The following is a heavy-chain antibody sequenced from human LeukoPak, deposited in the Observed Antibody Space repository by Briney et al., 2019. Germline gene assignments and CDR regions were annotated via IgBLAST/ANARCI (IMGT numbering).Heavy chain of an antibody. J-gene: IGHJ4*02. V-gene: IGHV4-39*07. D-gene: IGHD3-22*01. CDR2: IYYSGST. Sequence: PSETLSLTCIVSGGSISSSTYYWGWIRQSPGKGLEWIGTIYYSGSTYYNPSLKSRVTISVDTSKNHFSLKLSSVTAADTAVYYCAREPTYYYDTFGYFDYWGQGIVVTVSS. CDR1: GGSISSSTYY. CDR3: AREPTYYYDTFGYFDY.